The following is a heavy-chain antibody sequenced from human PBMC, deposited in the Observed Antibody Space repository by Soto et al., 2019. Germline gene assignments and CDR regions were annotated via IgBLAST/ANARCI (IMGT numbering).Heavy chain of an antibody. Sequence: SVGSLRLSCAASGFTFSDYYINWIRQAPGKGLEWVSYISSSSTYTSYADSVKGRFTISRDNVKNSLFLQMNSLRAEDTAVYYCARVRGLLRSHDAFDIWGQGTMVTVSS. CDR3: ARVRGLLRSHDAFDI. CDR2: ISSSSTYT. D-gene: IGHD4-17*01. CDR1: GFTFSDYY. V-gene: IGHV3-11*06. J-gene: IGHJ3*02.